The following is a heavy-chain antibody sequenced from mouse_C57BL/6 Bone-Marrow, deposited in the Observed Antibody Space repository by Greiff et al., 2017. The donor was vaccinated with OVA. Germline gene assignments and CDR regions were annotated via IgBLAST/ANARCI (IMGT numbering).Heavy chain of an antibody. CDR2: ISSGSSTN. Sequence: EVQLQESGGGLVKPGGSLKLSCAASGFTFSDYGMQWVRQAPEKGLEWVAYISSGSSTNYYADTVKGRFTISRDNAKNTLFLQMTSLRSEDTAMYYCAQGGSSPCWYFDFWGPGTTVTVSS. D-gene: IGHD1-1*01. V-gene: IGHV5-17*01. CDR3: AQGGSSPCWYFDF. J-gene: IGHJ1*01. CDR1: GFTFSDYG.